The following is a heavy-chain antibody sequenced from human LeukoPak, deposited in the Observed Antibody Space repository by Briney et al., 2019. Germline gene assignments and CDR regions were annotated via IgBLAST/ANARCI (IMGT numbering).Heavy chain of an antibody. V-gene: IGHV1-46*01. Sequence: GASVKVSCKASGYTFTSYYMHWVRQAPGQGLEWMGIINPSGGGTSYAQKFQGRVTMTRDTSTSTVYMELSSLRSEDTAVYYCARDLSNLGYYYDSSGYYSHGDYWGQGTLVTVSS. J-gene: IGHJ4*02. CDR1: GYTFTSYY. D-gene: IGHD3-22*01. CDR2: INPSGGGT. CDR3: ARDLSNLGYYYDSSGYYSHGDY.